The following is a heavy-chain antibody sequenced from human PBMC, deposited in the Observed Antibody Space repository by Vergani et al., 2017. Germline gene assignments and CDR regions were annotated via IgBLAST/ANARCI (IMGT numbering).Heavy chain of an antibody. CDR1: GGSISSGGYY. CDR2: IYTGGST. CDR3: ARDQDDYDILTGYRYWYFDL. J-gene: IGHJ2*01. Sequence: QVQLQESGPGLVKPSQTLSLTCTVSGGSISSGGYYRSWIRQPAGKGLEWIGRIYTGGSTTYNPSLKSRISISIDTSKNQFSLKLSSVTAADTAIYYCARDQDDYDILTGYRYWYFDLWGRGTLVTVSS. V-gene: IGHV4-61*02. D-gene: IGHD3-9*01.